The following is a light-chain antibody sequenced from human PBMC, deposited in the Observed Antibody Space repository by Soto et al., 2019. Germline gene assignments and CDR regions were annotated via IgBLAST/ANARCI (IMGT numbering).Light chain of an antibody. Sequence: VLTQPPSASGTPGQRVTISCSGSSSNIGSNYVYWYQQLPGTAPKLLIYRNNQRPSGVPDRFSGSKSGTSASLAISGLRSEDEADYYCAAWDDSLSGPVFGRGTKLTVL. V-gene: IGLV1-47*01. CDR2: RNN. CDR3: AAWDDSLSGPV. J-gene: IGLJ2*01. CDR1: SSNIGSNY.